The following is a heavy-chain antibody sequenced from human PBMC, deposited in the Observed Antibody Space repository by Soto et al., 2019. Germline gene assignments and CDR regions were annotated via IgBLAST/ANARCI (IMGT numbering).Heavy chain of an antibody. V-gene: IGHV3-13*01. Sequence: EVQLVESGGGLVQPGGSLRLSCAASGFTFSSYAMHWVRQVTGKGLEWVSGIGTAADTYYPGSVKGRFTISRENAKNSLYLQMNSLRAGDTAVYYCARANGDAFDYWGQGTLVTVSS. J-gene: IGHJ4*02. CDR1: GFTFSSYA. CDR2: IGTAADT. D-gene: IGHD4-17*01. CDR3: ARANGDAFDY.